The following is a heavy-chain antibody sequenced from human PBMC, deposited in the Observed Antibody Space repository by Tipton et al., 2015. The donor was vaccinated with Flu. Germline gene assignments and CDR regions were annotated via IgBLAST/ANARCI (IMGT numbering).Heavy chain of an antibody. D-gene: IGHD3-22*01. V-gene: IGHV4-61*02. Sequence: TLSLTCTVSGGSISSGSYYWSWIRQPAGKGLEWIGRIYTSGSTNYNPSLKSRVTISVDTSKNQFSLKLSSVTAADTAVYYCARGVIYYDSSGPITYAFDIWGQGTMVTVSS. CDR1: GGSISSGSYY. J-gene: IGHJ3*02. CDR2: IYTSGST. CDR3: ARGVIYYDSSGPITYAFDI.